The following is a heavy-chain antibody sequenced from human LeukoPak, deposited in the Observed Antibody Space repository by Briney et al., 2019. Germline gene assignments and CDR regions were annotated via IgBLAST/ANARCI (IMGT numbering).Heavy chain of an antibody. V-gene: IGHV4-30-2*01. CDR1: GGSISIGGYS. J-gene: IGHJ4*02. D-gene: IGHD3-10*01. CDR3: ARSRGARYYFDF. CDR2: MYHSGST. Sequence: SETLSLTCAVSGGSISIGGYSWSWIRQPTGKRLEWIGYMYHSGSTNYNPSLKSRVSISVDKSKNKFSLRLTSMTAADTAEYYCARSRGARYYFDFWGRGTLVTVSS.